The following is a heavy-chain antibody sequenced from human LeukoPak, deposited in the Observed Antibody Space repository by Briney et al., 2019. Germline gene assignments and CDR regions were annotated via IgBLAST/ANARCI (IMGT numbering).Heavy chain of an antibody. V-gene: IGHV3-23*01. J-gene: IGHJ4*02. CDR1: GFTFSSYA. CDR3: ARDIGLYYYDT. Sequence: PGGSLRLSCAASGFTFSSYAMSWVRQAPGKGLEWVSVISGSGGITYYADSVKGRFTISRDNSKNTLYLQMNSLRAEDTAVYYCARDIGLYYYDTWGQGTLVTVSS. D-gene: IGHD3-22*01. CDR2: ISGSGGIT.